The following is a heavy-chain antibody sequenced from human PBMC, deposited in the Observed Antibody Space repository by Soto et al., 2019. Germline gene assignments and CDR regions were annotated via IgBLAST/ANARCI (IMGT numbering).Heavy chain of an antibody. CDR2: IYYSGSA. V-gene: IGHV4-59*08. Sequence: SETLSLTCSVSGDSISSYFWSWIRQPPGKGLEWIGYIYYSGSATYNPSFKSRVTISVDRSKNQFSLTLNSVTAADTAVYYCARRYGWLYFDYWGQGSLVTVSS. J-gene: IGHJ4*02. CDR1: GDSISSYF. CDR3: ARRYGWLYFDY. D-gene: IGHD6-19*01.